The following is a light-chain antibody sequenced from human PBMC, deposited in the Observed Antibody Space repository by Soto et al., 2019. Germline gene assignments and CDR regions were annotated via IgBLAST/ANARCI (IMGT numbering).Light chain of an antibody. J-gene: IGKJ4*01. CDR2: GQS. V-gene: IGKV3-20*01. CDR1: QSVSSSY. CDR3: QQYGSSPLT. Sequence: EIVLTQSPGTLSLSPGERATLSCRASQSVSSSYLAWYQQKPGQDPRLLSYGQSSRATGIPDRFSGSGSGTDFTLTISRLEPEDFAVYYCQQYGSSPLTFGGGTKVEIK.